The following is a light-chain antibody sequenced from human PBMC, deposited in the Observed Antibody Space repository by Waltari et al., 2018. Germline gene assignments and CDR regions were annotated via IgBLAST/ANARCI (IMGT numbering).Light chain of an antibody. Sequence: QSALTQPRSVSGSPAPPVTTPCTGTSRDSGGYDYVHWYQHHPGKAPKLMICDVTQRPSGVPERFAGSKSGNTASLTISGLQAEDETDYYCCSYAGSYTHVVFGGGTKLTVL. J-gene: IGLJ2*01. V-gene: IGLV2-11*01. CDR3: CSYAGSYTHVV. CDR2: DVT. CDR1: SRDSGGYDY.